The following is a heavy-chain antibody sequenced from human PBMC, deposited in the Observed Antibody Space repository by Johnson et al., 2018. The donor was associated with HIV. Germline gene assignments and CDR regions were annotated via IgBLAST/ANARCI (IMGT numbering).Heavy chain of an antibody. CDR3: AKDIGDGGNSEGVAFDI. CDR2: ISWDGGST. Sequence: LVESGGVVVQPGGSLRLSCAASGFTFDDYTMHWVRQAPGKGLEWVSLISWDGGSTYYADSVKGRFTISRDNSKNSLYLQMNSLRTEDTALYYCAKDIGDGGNSEGVAFDIWGQGTMVTVSS. V-gene: IGHV3-43*01. D-gene: IGHD4-23*01. CDR1: GFTFDDYT. J-gene: IGHJ3*02.